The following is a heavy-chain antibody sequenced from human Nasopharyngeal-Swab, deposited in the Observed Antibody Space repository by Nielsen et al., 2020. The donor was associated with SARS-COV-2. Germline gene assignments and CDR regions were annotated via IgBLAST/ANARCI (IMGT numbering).Heavy chain of an antibody. CDR2: INSDGRTI. D-gene: IGHD2-15*01. V-gene: IGHV3-74*01. CDR1: GFTFSSSW. CDR3: ADELVVVPAAYM. Sequence: GGSLRLSCAASGFTFSSSWMHWVRQAPGEGLVWVSRINSDGRTINYADAVKGRFTISRDNAKDTLYLQLNSLRVEDTAVYYCADELVVVPAAYMWGQGTMVTVSS. J-gene: IGHJ3*02.